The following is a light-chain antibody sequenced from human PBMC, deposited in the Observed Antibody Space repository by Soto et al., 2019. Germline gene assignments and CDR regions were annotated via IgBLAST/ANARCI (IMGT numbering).Light chain of an antibody. J-gene: IGKJ1*01. Sequence: EIVLTQSPGTLSLSPGERATLSCWASQSVSSTYLAWYQQKFVQPPRLLIYSSSTRATGIPDRFSGSGSGTDFTLTISRLEPEAFAVYYCQHYGTSPVTFGQGTKVEIK. CDR1: QSVSSTY. CDR2: SSS. V-gene: IGKV3-20*01. CDR3: QHYGTSPVT.